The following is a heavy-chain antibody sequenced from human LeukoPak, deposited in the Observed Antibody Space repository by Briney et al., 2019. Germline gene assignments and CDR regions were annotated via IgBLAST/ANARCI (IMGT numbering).Heavy chain of an antibody. J-gene: IGHJ4*02. V-gene: IGHV3-23*01. CDR1: GFTFSSYA. D-gene: IGHD3-22*01. CDR3: AKRRLTMISPEHPLDY. CDR2: ISGSVCST. Sequence: GSPILYCAASGFTFSSYAMSWVRQAPGRGLEWVSAISGSVCSTYCADSVKGRFTISRDNSKNTLYLQMNSLRAEDTAVYYCAKRRLTMISPEHPLDYWGQGTVDRLF.